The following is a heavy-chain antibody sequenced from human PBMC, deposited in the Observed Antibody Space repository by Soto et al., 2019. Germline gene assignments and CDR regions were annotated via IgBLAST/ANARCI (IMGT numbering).Heavy chain of an antibody. Sequence: ASVEVSCKASGYTFTSYGISWVRQAPGQGLEWMGWISAYNGNTNYAQKLQGRVTMTTDTSTSTAYMELRSLRSDDTAVYYCARDKPYYYDSSGYCLDYWGQGTLVTVSS. CDR2: ISAYNGNT. D-gene: IGHD3-22*01. CDR1: GYTFTSYG. V-gene: IGHV1-18*01. CDR3: ARDKPYYYDSSGYCLDY. J-gene: IGHJ4*02.